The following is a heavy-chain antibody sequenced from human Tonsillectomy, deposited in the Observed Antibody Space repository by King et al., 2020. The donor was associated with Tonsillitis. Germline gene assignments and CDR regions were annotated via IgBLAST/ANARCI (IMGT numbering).Heavy chain of an antibody. CDR1: GFTFDDYA. V-gene: IGHV3-9*01. D-gene: IGHD5-18*01. CDR3: AKDRSLFLVVMDRARVSPGYFYYVMDV. J-gene: IGHJ6*02. Sequence: VQLVESGGGLVQPGRSLRLSCAASGFTFDDYAMHWVRQAPGKGLEWVSGISWNSGSIGYADSVKGRFTISRDNAKNSLYLQMNSLRAEDTALYYCAKDRSLFLVVMDRARVSPGYFYYVMDVWGQGTTVTVSS. CDR2: ISWNSGSI.